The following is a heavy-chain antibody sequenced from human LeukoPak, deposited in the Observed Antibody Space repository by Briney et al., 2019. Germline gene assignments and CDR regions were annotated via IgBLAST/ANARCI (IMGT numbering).Heavy chain of an antibody. D-gene: IGHD2-2*01. CDR2: IRYDGSNK. CDR1: GFTFSSYG. CDR3: AKDQYCSSSSCSLSGYYYSMAV. V-gene: IGHV3-30*02. Sequence: GGSLRLFCGASGFTFSSYGMHWVRQAPGKGLEGGAFIRYDGSNKYYADSVRGRFTISRDNSKNTLYLQMNSLRAEDTAVYYCAKDQYCSSSSCSLSGYYYSMAVWGKGTTVTVSS. J-gene: IGHJ6*03.